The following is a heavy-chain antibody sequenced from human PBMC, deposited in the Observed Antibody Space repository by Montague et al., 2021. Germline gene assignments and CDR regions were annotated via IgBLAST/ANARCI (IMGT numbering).Heavy chain of an antibody. CDR2: ISHDGSNE. V-gene: IGHV3-30*18. CDR3: AKDHDDYQPAHWRANHYYGMDV. CDR1: GFTFRNFP. D-gene: IGHD4-17*01. Sequence: SLRLSCAASGFTFRNFPMHWVRQAPSKGLEWVAAISHDGSNEYYADSVKGRLTISRDNSKNTLYLQMNSLRAEDTAVYHCAKDHDDYQPAHWRANHYYGMDVWGQGTTVTVSS. J-gene: IGHJ6*02.